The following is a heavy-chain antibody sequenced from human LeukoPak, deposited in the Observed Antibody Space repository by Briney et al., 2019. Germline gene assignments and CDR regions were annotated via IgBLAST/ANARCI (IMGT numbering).Heavy chain of an antibody. D-gene: IGHD3-10*01. CDR2: INTNTGNP. CDR3: ARTNRGVGVSMVRGVISSHPYYYYYMDV. CDR1: GYTFTSYA. Sequence: ASVKVSCKASGYTFTSYAMNWVRQAPGQGLEWMGWINTNTGNPTYAQGFTGRFVFSLDTSVSTAYLQISSLKAEDIAVYYCARTNRGVGVSMVRGVISSHPYYYYYMDVWGKGTTVTVSS. V-gene: IGHV7-4-1*02. J-gene: IGHJ6*03.